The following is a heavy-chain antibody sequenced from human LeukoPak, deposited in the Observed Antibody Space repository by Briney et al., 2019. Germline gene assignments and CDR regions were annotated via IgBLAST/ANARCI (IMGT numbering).Heavy chain of an antibody. CDR3: AKDGITGTGIDY. Sequence: GGSLRLSCAASGFTFDDYAMHWVRQAPGKGLEWVSGVSWNSGSIGYADSVKGRFTISRDNAKNSLYLQMNSLRAEDTALYYCAKDGITGTGIDYWGQGTLVTVSS. V-gene: IGHV3-9*01. CDR2: VSWNSGSI. CDR1: GFTFDDYA. J-gene: IGHJ4*02. D-gene: IGHD1-7*01.